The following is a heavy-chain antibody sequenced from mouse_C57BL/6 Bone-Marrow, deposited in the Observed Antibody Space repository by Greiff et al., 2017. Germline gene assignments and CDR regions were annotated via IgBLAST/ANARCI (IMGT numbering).Heavy chain of an antibody. V-gene: IGHV1-69*01. CDR3: ARDGCGSSYAVFDY. CDR2: IDPSDSYT. D-gene: IGHD1-1*01. CDR1: GYTFTSYW. J-gene: IGHJ2*01. Sequence: QVQLQQPGAELVMPGASVKLSCKASGYTFTSYWMHWVKQRPGQGLEWIGEIDPSDSYTNYNQKFKGKSTLTVDKSSSTAYMQLSSLTSEDSAVYYCARDGCGSSYAVFDYWGQGTTLTVSS.